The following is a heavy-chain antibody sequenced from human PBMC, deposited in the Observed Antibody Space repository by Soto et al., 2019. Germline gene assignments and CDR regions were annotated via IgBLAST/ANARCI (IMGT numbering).Heavy chain of an antibody. V-gene: IGHV4-34*01. CDR1: GGSFSGYY. J-gene: IGHJ4*02. CDR3: ARGPTTHYYDSSGYYPFDY. Sequence: QVQLQQWGAGLLKPSETLSLTCAVYGGSFSGYYWSWIRQPPGKGLEWIGEINHSGSTNYNPSLKSRVTISVDTSKNQSSLKLSSVTAADTAVYYCARGPTTHYYDSSGYYPFDYWGQGTLVTVSS. CDR2: INHSGST. D-gene: IGHD3-22*01.